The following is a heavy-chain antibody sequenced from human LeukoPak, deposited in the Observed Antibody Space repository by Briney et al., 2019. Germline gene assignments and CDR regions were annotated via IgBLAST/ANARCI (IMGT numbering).Heavy chain of an antibody. V-gene: IGHV1-8*01. CDR1: GYTFRSYE. J-gene: IGHJ4*02. CDR3: ARGHYGGNRYFDI. D-gene: IGHD4-23*01. CDR2: IHPNSGKT. Sequence: GASVKVSCKASGYTFRSYEINWVRQAPGQGLEWVGWIHPNSGKTGYAQEFQGRVTMTRDTSTETAFMELSSLKFDDTAIFYCARGHYGGNRYFDIWGQGTLVTVSS.